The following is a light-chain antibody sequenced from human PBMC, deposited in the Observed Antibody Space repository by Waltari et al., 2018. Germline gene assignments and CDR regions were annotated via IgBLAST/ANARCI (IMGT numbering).Light chain of an antibody. J-gene: IGLJ3*02. CDR2: YAD. CDR1: YSNIGTHG. CDR3: EAWDDSLDGWV. V-gene: IGLV1-36*01. Sequence: QSVLTQPPSVSEAPRQRVTISCSGSYSNIGTHGVNWYQLVPGKTPRLVIYYADLVLSGVSERFSGSRSGTSASLAIRGLQPEDEAEYFCEAWDDSLDGWVFGGGTKLTVL.